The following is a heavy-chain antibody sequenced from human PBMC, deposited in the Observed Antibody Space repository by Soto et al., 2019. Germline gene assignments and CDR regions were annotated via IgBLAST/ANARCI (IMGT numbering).Heavy chain of an antibody. CDR2: IIPMFGTA. Sequence: QVQLVQSGAEVKKPESSVKVSCKAPGGTFSTYAISWVRQAPGQGLEWMGGIIPMFGTANYAQRFQDRVTXTPXDSTNTVYMELSSLRSEDTAVYFCASGIQLWLRRINNGYSGWGQGTLVTVSS. J-gene: IGHJ4*02. CDR1: GGTFSTYA. D-gene: IGHD5-18*01. CDR3: ASGIQLWLRRINNGYSG. V-gene: IGHV1-69*05.